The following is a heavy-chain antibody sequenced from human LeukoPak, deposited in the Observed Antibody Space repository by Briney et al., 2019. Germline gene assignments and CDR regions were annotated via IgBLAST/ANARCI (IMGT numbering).Heavy chain of an antibody. V-gene: IGHV3-11*04. CDR2: ISSSGSTI. J-gene: IGHJ4*02. CDR3: ARVRPGGASSWGRISKRDPI. D-gene: IGHD6-13*01. Sequence: GGSLRLSCAASGFTFSDYYMSWIRQAPGKGLEWVSYISSSGSTIYYADSVKGRFTISRDNAKNSLYLQMNSLRAEDTAVYYCARVRPGGASSWGRISKRDPIWGQGTLVTVSS. CDR1: GFTFSDYY.